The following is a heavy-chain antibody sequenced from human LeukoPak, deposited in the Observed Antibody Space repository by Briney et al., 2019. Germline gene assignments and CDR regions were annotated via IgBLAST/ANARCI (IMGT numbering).Heavy chain of an antibody. Sequence: ASVRVSCKASGYTFTGYYMHWVRQAPGQGLEWMGWINPNSGGTNYAQKFQGWVTMTRDTSISTAYMELSRLRSDDTAVYYCARGITMVRGVSSSWFDPWGQGTLVTVSS. CDR2: INPNSGGT. J-gene: IGHJ5*02. V-gene: IGHV1-2*04. CDR3: ARGITMVRGVSSSWFDP. CDR1: GYTFTGYY. D-gene: IGHD3-10*01.